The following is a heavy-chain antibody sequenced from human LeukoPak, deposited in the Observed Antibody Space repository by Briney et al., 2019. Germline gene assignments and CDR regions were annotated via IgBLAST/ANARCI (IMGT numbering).Heavy chain of an antibody. Sequence: GGSLRLSCAASGFTFSSYGMHWVRQAPGKGLEWVAVIWYDGSNKYYADSVKGRFTISRDNSKNTLYLQMNSLRAEDTAVCYCARDFGDYSNWFDPWGQGTLVTVSS. CDR2: IWYDGSNK. J-gene: IGHJ5*02. D-gene: IGHD3-16*01. V-gene: IGHV3-33*01. CDR3: ARDFGDYSNWFDP. CDR1: GFTFSSYG.